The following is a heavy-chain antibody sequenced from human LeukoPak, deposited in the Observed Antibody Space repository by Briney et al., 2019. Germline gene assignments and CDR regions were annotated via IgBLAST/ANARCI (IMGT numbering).Heavy chain of an antibody. CDR2: INPNSGGT. D-gene: IGHD4-17*01. V-gene: IGHV1-2*02. CDR1: GYTFTGYY. Sequence: ASVKVSCKASGYTFTGYYMHWVRQAPGQGLEWMGWINPNSGGTNYAQKLQGRVTMTTDTSTSTAYMELRSLRSDDTAVYYCARDPGMTYGDYASEPFDYWGQGTLVTVSS. J-gene: IGHJ4*02. CDR3: ARDPGMTYGDYASEPFDY.